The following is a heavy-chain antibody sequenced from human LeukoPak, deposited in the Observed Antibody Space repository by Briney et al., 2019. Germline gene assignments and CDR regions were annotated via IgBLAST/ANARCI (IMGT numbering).Heavy chain of an antibody. CDR2: INPNSGGT. CDR1: GYTFTGYY. J-gene: IGHJ4*02. D-gene: IGHD3-3*01. CDR3: ARGVTIFGVVTHIFDY. Sequence: ASVKVSCKASGYTFTGYYMHWVRQAPGQGLEWMGWINPNSGGTNYAQKFQGRVTMTRDTSISTAYMELSRLRSDDTAVYYCARGVTIFGVVTHIFDYWGQGTLVTVSS. V-gene: IGHV1-2*02.